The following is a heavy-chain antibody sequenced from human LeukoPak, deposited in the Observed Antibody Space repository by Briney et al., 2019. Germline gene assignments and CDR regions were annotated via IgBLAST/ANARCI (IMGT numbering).Heavy chain of an antibody. CDR1: GFTFSSYG. CDR2: ISYDGSNK. Sequence: GGSLRLSCAASGFTFSSYGMHWVRQAPGKGLEWVAVISYDGSNKYYADSVKGRFTISRDNSKNTLYLQMNSLRAEDTAVYYCAKDLPTVEQQLVPYDWGQGTLVTVSS. J-gene: IGHJ4*02. CDR3: AKDLPTVEQQLVPYD. V-gene: IGHV3-30*18. D-gene: IGHD6-13*01.